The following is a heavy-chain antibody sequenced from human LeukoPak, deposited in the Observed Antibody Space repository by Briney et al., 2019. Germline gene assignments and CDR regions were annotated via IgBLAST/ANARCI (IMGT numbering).Heavy chain of an antibody. D-gene: IGHD2-2*01. CDR2: IRYDGSNK. J-gene: IGHJ4*02. CDR1: GFTFSSYA. V-gene: IGHV3-30*02. Sequence: GGSLRLSCAASGFTFSSYAMHWVRQAPGKGLEWVAFIRYDGSNKYYADSVKGRFTISRDNSKNTLYLQMNSLRAEDTAVYYCAKPASSTSPFDYWGQGTLVTVSS. CDR3: AKPASSTSPFDY.